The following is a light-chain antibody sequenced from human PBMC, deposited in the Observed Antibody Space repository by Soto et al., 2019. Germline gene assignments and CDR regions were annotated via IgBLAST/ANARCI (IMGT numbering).Light chain of an antibody. J-gene: IGKJ1*01. CDR3: QQYNNWPPT. CDR2: GAS. Sequence: EIVLTQSPGTLSLSPGERATLSCRASQSVSSNYLAWFQQKPGQAPRLLIYGASTRGTGIPPRFSGSESGTEFTLTFSSLQSEDFAVYYCQQYNNWPPTFGQGTKVDI. CDR1: QSVSSN. V-gene: IGKV3-15*01.